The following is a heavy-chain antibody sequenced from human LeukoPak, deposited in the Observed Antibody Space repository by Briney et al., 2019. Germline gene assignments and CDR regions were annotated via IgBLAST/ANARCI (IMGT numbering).Heavy chain of an antibody. CDR1: GFTFNTYA. D-gene: IGHD3-9*01. Sequence: RGGSMRLSCATSGFTFNTYAMSWVRQAPGKGLEWVSTINDAGRTTYYADSVKGRFTISRDNSKNTVYLQMNNLRAEDTALYYCTNQPILAGSIDSWGQGTLVTVSS. CDR3: TNQPILAGSIDS. J-gene: IGHJ4*02. V-gene: IGHV3-23*01. CDR2: INDAGRTT.